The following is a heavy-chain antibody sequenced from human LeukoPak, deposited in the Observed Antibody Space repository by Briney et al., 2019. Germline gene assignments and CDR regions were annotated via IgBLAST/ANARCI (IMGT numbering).Heavy chain of an antibody. CDR2: IWYDGSNK. V-gene: IGHV3-33*01. Sequence: GGSLRLSCAASGFTFSSYGMRWVRQAPGKGLEWVAVIWYDGSNKYYADSVKGRFTISRDNSKNTLYLQMNSLRAEDTAVYYCARVPFLTGFYYMDVWGKGTTVTVSS. D-gene: IGHD3-9*01. CDR3: ARVPFLTGFYYMDV. J-gene: IGHJ6*03. CDR1: GFTFSSYG.